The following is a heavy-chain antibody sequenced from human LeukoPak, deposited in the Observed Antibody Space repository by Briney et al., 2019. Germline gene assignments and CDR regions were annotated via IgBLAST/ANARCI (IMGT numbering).Heavy chain of an antibody. Sequence: GGSLRLSCVASGFTFSTYAMSWVRQAPGKGLEWVSIVNGGGINTYYVDSVKGRFTISRDNSKNTLYLQMNGLRVEDTAVYYCAKGHTDYGTGFDLWGQGTLVIVSS. D-gene: IGHD4-17*01. CDR1: GFTFSTYA. V-gene: IGHV3-23*01. CDR2: VNGGGINT. CDR3: AKGHTDYGTGFDL. J-gene: IGHJ4*02.